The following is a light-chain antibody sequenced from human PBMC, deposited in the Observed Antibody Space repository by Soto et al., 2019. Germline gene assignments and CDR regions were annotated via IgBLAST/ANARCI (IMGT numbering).Light chain of an antibody. CDR1: QSVNNF. J-gene: IGKJ4*01. CDR2: DAS. CDR3: QQRSNWPPARS. Sequence: EVVLTQSPATLSLSPGDRATLSCRASQSVNNFLAWYQQKPGQTPGLLIYDASKRATGIPGRFSGSGSGTDFTLTISSLEPEDFAVYYCQQRSNWPPARSFGGGTKVDIK. V-gene: IGKV3-11*01.